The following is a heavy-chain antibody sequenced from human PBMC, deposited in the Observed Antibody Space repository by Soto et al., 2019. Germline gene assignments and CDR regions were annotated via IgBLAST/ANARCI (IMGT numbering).Heavy chain of an antibody. Sequence: GGSLRLSCAASGFTFSSYDMHWVRQATGKGLEWVSAIGTAGDTYYPGSVKGRFTISRENAKNSLYLQMNSLRAGDTAVYYCARGPTSAIFGVAVDYWGQGTLVTVSS. CDR3: ARGPTSAIFGVAVDY. D-gene: IGHD3-3*01. CDR2: IGTAGDT. CDR1: GFTFSSYD. V-gene: IGHV3-13*01. J-gene: IGHJ4*02.